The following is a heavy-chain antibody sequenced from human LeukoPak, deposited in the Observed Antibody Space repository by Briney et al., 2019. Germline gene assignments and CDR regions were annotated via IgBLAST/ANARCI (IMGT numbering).Heavy chain of an antibody. CDR2: ISYDGSNK. Sequence: GGSLRLSCAASGFTFSSYGMHWVRQAPGKGLEWVAVISYDGSNKHYADSVKGRFTISRDNSKNTLYLQMNSLRAEDTAVYYCAKDRSGYYDILTGYYLARGLDYWGQGTLVTVSS. D-gene: IGHD3-9*01. CDR1: GFTFSSYG. CDR3: AKDRSGYYDILTGYYLARGLDY. V-gene: IGHV3-30*18. J-gene: IGHJ4*02.